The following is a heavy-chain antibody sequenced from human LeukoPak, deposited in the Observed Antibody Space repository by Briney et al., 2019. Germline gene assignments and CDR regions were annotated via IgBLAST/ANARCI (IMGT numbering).Heavy chain of an antibody. J-gene: IGHJ4*02. Sequence: PSQTLSLTCAVSGGSISSGGYSWSWIRQPPGKGLEWIGEINHSGSTNYNPSLKSRVTISVDTSKNQFSLKLSSVTAADTAVYYCVRDRELNYWGQGTLVTVSS. V-gene: IGHV4-30-2*01. CDR2: INHSGST. CDR3: VRDRELNY. D-gene: IGHD3-10*01. CDR1: GGSISSGGYS.